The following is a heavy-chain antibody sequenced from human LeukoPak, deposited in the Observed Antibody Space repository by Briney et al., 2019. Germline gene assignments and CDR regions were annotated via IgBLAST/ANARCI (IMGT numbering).Heavy chain of an antibody. CDR1: DFTVSSNY. J-gene: IGHJ2*01. Sequence: GSLRLSCAASDFTVSSNYMSWVRQPPGKGLEWIGEINHGGSTNYNPSLKSRVTISVDTSKNQFSLKLNSVTAADTAVYYCARPMVRGAPHKYWHFDLWGRGTLVTVSP. V-gene: IGHV4-34*01. CDR2: INHGGST. CDR3: ARPMVRGAPHKYWHFDL. D-gene: IGHD3-10*01.